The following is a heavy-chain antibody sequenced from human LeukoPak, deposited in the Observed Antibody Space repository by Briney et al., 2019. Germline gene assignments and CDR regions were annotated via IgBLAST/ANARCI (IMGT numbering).Heavy chain of an antibody. J-gene: IGHJ1*01. V-gene: IGHV3-11*01. CDR3: ARLDCSGGSCYFPYFQH. CDR2: ISSSGSTI. CDR1: GFTFSDYY. D-gene: IGHD2-15*01. Sequence: GGSLRLSCAASGFTFSDYYMSWIRQAPGKGLEWVSYISSSGSTIYYADSVKGRFTISRDNAKNPLYLQMNSLRAEDTAVYYCARLDCSGGSCYFPYFQHWGQGTLVTVSS.